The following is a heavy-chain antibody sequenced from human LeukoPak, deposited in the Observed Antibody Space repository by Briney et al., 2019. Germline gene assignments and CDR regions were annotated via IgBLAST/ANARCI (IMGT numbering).Heavy chain of an antibody. CDR1: GFTFSSYS. J-gene: IGHJ4*02. CDR2: ISSSSSYI. CDR3: ARDTGSRGSLRFDY. Sequence: PGGSLRLSCAASGFTFSSYSMNWVRQAPGKGLEWVSSISSSSSYIYYADSVKGRFTISRDNAKNSLYLQMNSLRAEDTAVYYCARDTGSRGSLRFDYWGQGTLVTVSS. D-gene: IGHD3-10*01. V-gene: IGHV3-21*01.